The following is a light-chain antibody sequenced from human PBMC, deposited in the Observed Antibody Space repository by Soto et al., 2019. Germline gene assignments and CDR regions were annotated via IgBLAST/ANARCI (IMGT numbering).Light chain of an antibody. CDR2: DAS. CDR1: QSVSSY. J-gene: IGKJ5*01. Sequence: EIVLTQSPATLSLSPGERAPLSCRASQSVSSYLAWYQQKPGQAPRLLIYDASNRATGIPARFSGSGSGSEFTLTISGLQSEDFAVYYCQQYGSSSTFGQGTRLEI. CDR3: QQYGSSST. V-gene: IGKV3-11*01.